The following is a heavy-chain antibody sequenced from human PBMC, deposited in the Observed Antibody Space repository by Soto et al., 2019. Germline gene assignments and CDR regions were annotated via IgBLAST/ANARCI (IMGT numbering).Heavy chain of an antibody. Sequence: GGSLKLSCAASGFTFSSYAMSRVRQAPGKGLEWVSAISGSGGSTYYAYSVKGRFTISRDNSKNTLYLEMNSLRAEDTAVYYCAKERQPETARKRTKARPNFDYWGQGTLVTVSS. D-gene: IGHD6-6*01. V-gene: IGHV3-23*01. CDR3: AKERQPETARKRTKARPNFDY. CDR2: ISGSGGST. CDR1: GFTFSSYA. J-gene: IGHJ4*02.